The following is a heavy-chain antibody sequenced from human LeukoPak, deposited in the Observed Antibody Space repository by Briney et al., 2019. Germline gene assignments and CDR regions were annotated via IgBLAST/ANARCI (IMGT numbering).Heavy chain of an antibody. CDR2: ITTSGGST. J-gene: IGHJ4*02. Sequence: QPGGSLRLSCAASGFTFSGYAMTWVRQAPGKGLEWVSGITTSGGSTYYADSVKGRFTLSRDSSKNTLYLQMNSLRADDTAVYYCAKWGDYDVLTGYYVSDFWGQGTLVTVSS. CDR3: AKWGDYDVLTGYYVSDF. D-gene: IGHD3-9*01. CDR1: GFTFSGYA. V-gene: IGHV3-23*01.